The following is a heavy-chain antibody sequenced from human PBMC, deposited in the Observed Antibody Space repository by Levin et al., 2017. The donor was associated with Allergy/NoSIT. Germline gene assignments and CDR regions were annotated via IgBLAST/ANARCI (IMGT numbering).Heavy chain of an antibody. D-gene: IGHD6-19*01. CDR1: GYTFTSYD. J-gene: IGHJ4*02. V-gene: IGHV1-8*01. Sequence: ASVKVSCKASGYTFTSYDINWVRQATGQGLEWMGWMNPSNGNTGYPQKLQGRVTMTRNTSISTAYMELSSLRSEDTAVYYFSRGLGWSDDFWGQGTLVTVSS. CDR3: SRGLGWSDDF. CDR2: MNPSNGNT.